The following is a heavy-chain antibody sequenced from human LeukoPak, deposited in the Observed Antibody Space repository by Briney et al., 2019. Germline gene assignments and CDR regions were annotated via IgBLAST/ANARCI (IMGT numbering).Heavy chain of an antibody. J-gene: IGHJ4*02. Sequence: PSETLSLTCTVSGGSISSSGYYWSWLRQHPGKGLEWIGYIYYSGSTYYNPSLKSRVTISVDTSKNQFSLKLSSVTAADTAVYYCARDRAARPHFDYWGQGTLVTVSS. CDR1: GGSISSSGYY. CDR2: IYYSGST. CDR3: ARDRAARPHFDY. V-gene: IGHV4-31*03. D-gene: IGHD6-6*01.